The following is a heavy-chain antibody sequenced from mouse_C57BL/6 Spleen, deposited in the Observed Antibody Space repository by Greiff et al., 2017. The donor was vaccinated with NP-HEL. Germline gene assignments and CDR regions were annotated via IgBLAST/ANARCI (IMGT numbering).Heavy chain of an antibody. CDR2: IDPSDSYT. CDR1: GYTFTSYW. V-gene: IGHV1-50*01. D-gene: IGHD1-1*01. Sequence: QVQLQQPGAELVKPGASVKLSCKASGYTFTSYWMQWVKQRPGQGLEWIGEIDPSDSYTNYNQKFKGKATLTVDTSSSTAYMQLSSLTSEDSAVYYCARRSYGSSYEGYFDVWGTGPTVTVSS. CDR3: ARRSYGSSYEGYFDV. J-gene: IGHJ1*03.